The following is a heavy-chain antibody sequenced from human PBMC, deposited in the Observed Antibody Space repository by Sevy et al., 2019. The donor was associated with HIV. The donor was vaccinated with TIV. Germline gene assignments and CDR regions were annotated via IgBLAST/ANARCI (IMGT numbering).Heavy chain of an antibody. V-gene: IGHV1-69*13. CDR1: GGTFSSYG. Sequence: ASVKVSCKASGGTFSSYGITWVRQAPGQGLEWMGEIIPIFGSANYGQTFQGRVTMTAHQSTSTAYMELSSLRSDDTAVYYCARGGGLSPHHWLDPWGQGTLVTVSS. J-gene: IGHJ5*02. D-gene: IGHD3-16*01. CDR2: IIPIFGSA. CDR3: ARGGGLSPHHWLDP.